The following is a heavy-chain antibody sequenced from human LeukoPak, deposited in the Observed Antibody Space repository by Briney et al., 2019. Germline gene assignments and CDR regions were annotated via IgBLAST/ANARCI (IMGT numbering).Heavy chain of an antibody. V-gene: IGHV4-59*01. J-gene: IGHJ4*02. CDR1: GSSISSSY. CDR3: ARYWDAPYYFDY. CDR2: IYYSGGT. D-gene: IGHD1-1*01. Sequence: SETLSLTCTVSGSSISSSYWSCIRQPPGKGLEWIGYIYYSGGTNYNPSLKRRVTISVDTSKNQFSLNLSSVTAADTAVYYCARYWDAPYYFDYWGPGTLVTVSS.